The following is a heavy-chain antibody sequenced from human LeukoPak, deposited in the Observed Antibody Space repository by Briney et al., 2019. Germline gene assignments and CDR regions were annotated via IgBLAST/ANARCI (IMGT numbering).Heavy chain of an antibody. V-gene: IGHV1-46*01. CDR3: ATITITSGSYWFDP. Sequence: ASVKVSCKASGYTFTSYYMHWVRQAPGQGLEWMGIINPSGGSTSYAQKFQGRVTMTEDTSTDTAYMELSSLRSEDTAVYYCATITITSGSYWFDPWGQGTLVTVSS. D-gene: IGHD1-26*01. CDR1: GYTFTSYY. CDR2: INPSGGST. J-gene: IGHJ5*02.